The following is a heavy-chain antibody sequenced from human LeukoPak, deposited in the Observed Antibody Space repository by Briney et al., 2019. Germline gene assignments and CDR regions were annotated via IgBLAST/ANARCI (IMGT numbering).Heavy chain of an antibody. CDR2: ISGSGGST. V-gene: IGHV3-23*01. Sequence: PGGSLRLPCAASGFTFSSYAMSWVRQAPGKGLEWVSAISGSGGSTYYADSVKGRFTISRDNSKNTLYLQMNSLRAEDTAVYYCAKDLPPYYDFWSGSLYFDYWGQGTLVTVSS. CDR3: AKDLPPYYDFWSGSLYFDY. J-gene: IGHJ4*02. CDR1: GFTFSSYA. D-gene: IGHD3-3*01.